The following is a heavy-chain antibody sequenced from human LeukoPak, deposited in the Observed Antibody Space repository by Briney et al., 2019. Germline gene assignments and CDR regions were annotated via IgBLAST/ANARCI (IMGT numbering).Heavy chain of an antibody. J-gene: IGHJ4*02. CDR1: GFTLSSYW. Sequence: PGGSLRLSCAASGFTLSSYWMHWVRQAPGKGLVWVSRIKSDGSSTSYADSVKGRFTISRDNAENTLYLQMNSLRADDTAVYYCTRSDYFDYWGQGTLVIVSS. CDR2: IKSDGSST. V-gene: IGHV3-74*01. D-gene: IGHD3-3*01. CDR3: TRSDYFDY.